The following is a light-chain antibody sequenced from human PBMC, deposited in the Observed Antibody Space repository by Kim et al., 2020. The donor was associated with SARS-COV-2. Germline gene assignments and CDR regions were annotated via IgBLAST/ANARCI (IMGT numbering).Light chain of an antibody. CDR3: MQGTQWTYT. V-gene: IGKV2-30*02. CDR2: TVS. J-gene: IGKJ2*01. CDR1: KSCVHGDGNTY. Sequence: QPASISGRSSKSCVHGDGNTYLNGFQQRPGQSPRRLIETVSKRDSGVPDRFSGSGSGSDFTLKISRVEAEDVGVYYCMQGTQWTYTFGQGTKLEI.